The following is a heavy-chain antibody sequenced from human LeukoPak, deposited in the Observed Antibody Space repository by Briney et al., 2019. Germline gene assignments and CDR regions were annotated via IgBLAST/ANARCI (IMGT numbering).Heavy chain of an antibody. J-gene: IGHJ4*02. V-gene: IGHV3-23*01. D-gene: IGHD6-19*01. CDR2: ISGSGCDT. CDR3: AKTTAGNSSGRYPGWPVDY. Sequence: GGSLRLSCAASGFTFRNYAIYWVRQAPGKGLEWVSGISGSGCDTYFADSVKGRFTISRDHSKNTVFLQMDSLRAEDTAVYYCAKTTAGNSSGRYPGWPVDYWGQGTLVTVSS. CDR1: GFTFRNYA.